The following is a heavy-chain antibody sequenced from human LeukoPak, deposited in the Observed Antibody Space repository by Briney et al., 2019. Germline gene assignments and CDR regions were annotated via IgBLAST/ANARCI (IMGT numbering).Heavy chain of an antibody. J-gene: IGHJ4*02. D-gene: IGHD3-22*01. CDR1: GFTFSRYA. V-gene: IGHV3-30-3*01. CDR2: ISYGGNNQ. Sequence: GESLRLSCGASGFTFSRYAMNWVRQAPGQGLEWVAIISYGGNNQYYAESVKGRFTISRDNTKNTVYLQMNSLRPEDTAVYYCARAPDSSGYYYYFDYWGQGALVTVSS. CDR3: ARAPDSSGYYYYFDY.